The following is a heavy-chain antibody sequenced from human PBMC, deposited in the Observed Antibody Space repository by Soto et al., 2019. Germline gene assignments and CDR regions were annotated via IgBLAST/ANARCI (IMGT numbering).Heavy chain of an antibody. D-gene: IGHD5-18*01. CDR2: IVPSVDTT. J-gene: IGHJ6*02. Sequence: QVQLVQSGTEVKKPGASVKVSCKASGGTFSRSGFHWVRQAPGQGLEWMGMIVPSVDTTNYAQKFQARVTISADQSTSTVYIELRSLRSEDTAVYYCARCPQPPDTADPYAVDVWGQGPRVIVSS. CDR1: GGTFSRSG. CDR3: ARCPQPPDTADPYAVDV. V-gene: IGHV1-69*18.